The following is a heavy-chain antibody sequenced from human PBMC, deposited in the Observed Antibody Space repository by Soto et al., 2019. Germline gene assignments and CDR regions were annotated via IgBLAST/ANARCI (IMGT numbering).Heavy chain of an antibody. D-gene: IGHD3-16*02. CDR2: ISGSGGST. J-gene: IGHJ3*02. Sequence: GGSLRLSCAASGFTFSSYAMSWVRQAPGKGLEWVSAISGSGGSTYYADSVKGRFTISRDNSKNTLYLQMNSLRAEDTGVYYCARDSEVIHIPRNDAFDIWGQGTMVTVSS. V-gene: IGHV3-23*01. CDR1: GFTFSSYA. CDR3: ARDSEVIHIPRNDAFDI.